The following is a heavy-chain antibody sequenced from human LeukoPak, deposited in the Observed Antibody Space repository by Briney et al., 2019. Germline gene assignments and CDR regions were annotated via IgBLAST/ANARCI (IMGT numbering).Heavy chain of an antibody. J-gene: IGHJ4*02. CDR2: IASSGNYI. D-gene: IGHD1-20*01. V-gene: IGHV3-21*01. CDR3: ARDLYNWNDY. CDR1: DFTFSTYT. Sequence: GGSLRLSCAASDFTFSTYTMNWVRQTPGEGLEWVSSIASSGNYIDYADSVRGRFTISRDNAKNSLYLQMNSLRAEDTAVYHCARDLYNWNDYWGQGTLVTVSS.